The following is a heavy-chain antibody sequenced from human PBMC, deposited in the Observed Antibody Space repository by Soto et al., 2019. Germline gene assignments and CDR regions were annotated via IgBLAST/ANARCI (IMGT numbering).Heavy chain of an antibody. J-gene: IGHJ4*02. V-gene: IGHV3-7*01. Sequence: EVQLVESGGGLVQPGGSLRLSCVASGLRFSSWMSWVRQAPGKGLEWVAMTTQDGSGKHYVDCVKGRFTISRDSAKNSMYLQMNSLTVEDTAMYYCASLDTAMIKTAGYWGQGTQVTVSS. D-gene: IGHD5-18*01. CDR1: GLRFSSW. CDR2: TTQDGSGK. CDR3: ASLDTAMIKTAGY.